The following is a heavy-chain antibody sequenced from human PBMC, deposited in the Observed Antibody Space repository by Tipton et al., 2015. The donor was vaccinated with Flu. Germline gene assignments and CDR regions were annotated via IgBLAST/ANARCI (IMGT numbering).Heavy chain of an antibody. CDR3: ARLGTTWFSYWYFDL. J-gene: IGHJ2*01. Sequence: TLSLTCLVSGDSIRSDYYWGWIRQPPGKGLEWIGHISRGGSAYYNSSLQSRVTISVDSSRNRFSLKVKSVTAADTAVYYCARLGTTWFSYWYFDLWGRGTLVTVSS. CDR2: ISRGGSA. CDR1: GDSIRSDYY. V-gene: IGHV4-38-2*01. D-gene: IGHD6-13*01.